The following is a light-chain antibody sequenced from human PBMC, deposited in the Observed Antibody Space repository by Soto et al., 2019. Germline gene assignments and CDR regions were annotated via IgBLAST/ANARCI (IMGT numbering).Light chain of an antibody. CDR3: QQYYRPWT. J-gene: IGKJ1*01. Sequence: DIVMTQSPDSLAVSLGERATINCKSSQSVLYSSNNKNYLAWYQQKPGQPPKLLIYWASTRESGVPDRFSGSGSEKDFTLTISSLQAEDVAVYYCQQYYRPWTFGQGTKVEIK. V-gene: IGKV4-1*01. CDR1: QSVLYSSNNKNY. CDR2: WAS.